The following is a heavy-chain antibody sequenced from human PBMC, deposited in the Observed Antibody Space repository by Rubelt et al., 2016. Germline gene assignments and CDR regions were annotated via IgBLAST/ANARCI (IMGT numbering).Heavy chain of an antibody. CDR1: GYTFTSYY. V-gene: IGHV1-46*01. J-gene: IGHJ3*02. Sequence: QVQLVQSGAEVKKPGASVKVSCQASGYTFTSYYMHWGRPAPGQGLEYMGIINPTDGGTSYVQKFRGRVTMTRDTSTSTVCMELSSLRSDDTAVYYCARELNDFDIWGQGTMVTVSS. CDR3: ARELNDFDI. CDR2: INPTDGGT.